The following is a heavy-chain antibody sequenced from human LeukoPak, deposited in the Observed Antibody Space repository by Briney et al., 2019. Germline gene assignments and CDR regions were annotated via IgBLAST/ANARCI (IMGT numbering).Heavy chain of an antibody. V-gene: IGHV4-39*07. Sequence: SETLSLTCTVSGGSISSSSYYWGWIRQPPGKGLEWIGSIYYSGSTYYNPSLKSRVTISVDTSKNQFSLKLSSVTAADTAVYYCARVILWFGELLSTRAYYYMDVWGKGTTVTVSS. CDR2: IYYSGST. CDR1: GGSISSSSYY. D-gene: IGHD3-10*01. CDR3: ARVILWFGELLSTRAYYYMDV. J-gene: IGHJ6*03.